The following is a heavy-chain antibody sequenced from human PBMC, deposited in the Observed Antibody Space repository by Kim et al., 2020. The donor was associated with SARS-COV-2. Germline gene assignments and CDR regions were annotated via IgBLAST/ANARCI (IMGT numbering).Heavy chain of an antibody. V-gene: IGHV4-34*01. CDR2: INHSGSS. J-gene: IGHJ4*02. CDR3: ARVRVAGSSSYYWALVF. Sequence: SETLSLTCAVYGETFSGHYWTWIRQPPGKGLEWIGEINHSGSSNSNPSLKSRVTTSVDMSKNQFSLRLTSVTAADTAMYYCARVRVAGSSSYYWALVFWGQGTMVTVSS. CDR1: GETFSGHY. D-gene: IGHD6-13*01.